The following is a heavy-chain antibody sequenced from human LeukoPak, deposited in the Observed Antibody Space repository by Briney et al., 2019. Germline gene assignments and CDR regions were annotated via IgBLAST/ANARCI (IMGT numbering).Heavy chain of an antibody. V-gene: IGHV4-38-2*02. CDR1: GYSISSGYY. CDR2: IYHSGST. Sequence: PSGTLSLTCTVSGYSISSGYYWGWIRQPPGKGLEWIGSIYHSGSTYYKPSLKSRVTISVDTSKNQFSLKLSSVTAADTPVYYCARDNGYDSSGPLPHGAFDIWGQGTMVTVSS. J-gene: IGHJ3*02. CDR3: ARDNGYDSSGPLPHGAFDI. D-gene: IGHD3-22*01.